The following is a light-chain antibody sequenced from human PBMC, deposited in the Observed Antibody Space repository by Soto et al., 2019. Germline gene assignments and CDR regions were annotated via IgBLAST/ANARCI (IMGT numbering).Light chain of an antibody. Sequence: DLQMTQSSSSLSASVRDRLTITCPASQGSSNYLAWYQQKPGKVPKLLIYAASTLPSGVPSRFSGSGSGTDFTLTISSLQPEDFATYYCQKYYSYPLTFGGGTQVDIK. CDR1: QGSSNY. J-gene: IGKJ4*01. CDR3: QKYYSYPLT. CDR2: AAS. V-gene: IGKV1-27*01.